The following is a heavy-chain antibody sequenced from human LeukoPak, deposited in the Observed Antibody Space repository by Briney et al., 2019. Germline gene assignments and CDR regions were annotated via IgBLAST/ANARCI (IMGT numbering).Heavy chain of an antibody. D-gene: IGHD2/OR15-2a*01. CDR2: IIPIFGTA. J-gene: IGHJ5*02. CDR3: ARNKILTGGVDP. CDR1: GGTFSSYA. V-gene: IGHV1-69*05. Sequence: ASVKVSCKASGGTFSSYAISWVRQAPGQGLEWMGGIIPIFGTANYAQKFQGRVTITTDESTSTAYMELSSLRSEDTAVYYCARNKILTGGVDPWGQGTLVTVSS.